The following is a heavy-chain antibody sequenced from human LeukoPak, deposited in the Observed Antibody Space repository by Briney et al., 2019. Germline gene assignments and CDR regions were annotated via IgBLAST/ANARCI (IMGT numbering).Heavy chain of an antibody. CDR2: ISYDGSNI. CDR1: GFTFSSYA. CDR3: ARDRSIVVAGGRGMDV. Sequence: GGSLRLSCAASGFTFSSYAFHWVRQAPGKGLEWVTVISYDGSNIYYADSVKGRFTISRDNSKNTLYLQMNSLRAEDTAVYNGARDRSIVVAGGRGMDVWGQGTPVTASS. D-gene: IGHD2-15*01. J-gene: IGHJ6*02. V-gene: IGHV3-30*04.